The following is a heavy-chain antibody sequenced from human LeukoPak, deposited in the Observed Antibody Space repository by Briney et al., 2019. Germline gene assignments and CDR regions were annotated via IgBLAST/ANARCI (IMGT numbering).Heavy chain of an antibody. Sequence: ASVKVSCKASGYTFTGYYIHWVRQAPGQGLEWMGRINPNSGGTNYTQKFQGRVTMTRDTSISTAYMELRRLTSDDTAVYYCARHHESYKYYGDYLNCFDPWAQGTLVTVSS. V-gene: IGHV1-2*06. D-gene: IGHD4-17*01. CDR2: INPNSGGT. CDR3: ARHHESYKYYGDYLNCFDP. J-gene: IGHJ5*02. CDR1: GYTFTGYY.